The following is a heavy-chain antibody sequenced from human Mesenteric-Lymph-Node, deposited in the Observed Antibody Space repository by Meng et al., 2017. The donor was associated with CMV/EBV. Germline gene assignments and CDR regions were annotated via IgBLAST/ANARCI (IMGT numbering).Heavy chain of an antibody. CDR1: GFPFSDYS. J-gene: IGHJ6*02. Sequence: GGSLRLSCAASGFPFSDYSIHWVRQAPGKGLEWVAVISYDGNKKYYADSVKGRFTISRDNFKNTLYLEMNSLSAEDTAVYYCVRDKVVVITVRSNHYSHYGMDVWGQGTTVTVSS. CDR3: VRDKVVVITVRSNHYSHYGMDV. CDR2: ISYDGNKK. D-gene: IGHD2-21*01. V-gene: IGHV3-30-3*01.